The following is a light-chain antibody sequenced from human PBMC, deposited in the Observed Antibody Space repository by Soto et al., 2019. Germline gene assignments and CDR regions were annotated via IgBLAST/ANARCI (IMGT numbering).Light chain of an antibody. Sequence: DIQMTQSPSTLSASVGDRVTITCRASQSIGDWLAWYQQKPGKAPKLLIYEASSLQSGVPSRFSSSASGTEFTLTISSLQPDDFATYYCQQYNSYSPATFGQGTKVDI. CDR1: QSIGDW. J-gene: IGKJ2*01. CDR2: EAS. V-gene: IGKV1-5*01. CDR3: QQYNSYSPAT.